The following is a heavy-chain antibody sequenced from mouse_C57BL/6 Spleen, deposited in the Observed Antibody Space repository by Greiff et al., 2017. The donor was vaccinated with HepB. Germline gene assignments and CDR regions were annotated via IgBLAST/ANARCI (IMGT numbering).Heavy chain of an antibody. D-gene: IGHD2-4*01. Sequence: VQLVESGAELVRPGASVTLSCKASGYTFTDYEMHWVKQTPVHGLEWIGAIDPETGGTAYNQKFKGKAILTADKSSSTAYMELRSLTSEDSAVYYCTRPMITTRGFDYWGQGTTLTVSS. CDR2: IDPETGGT. V-gene: IGHV1-15*01. J-gene: IGHJ2*01. CDR1: GYTFTDYE. CDR3: TRPMITTRGFDY.